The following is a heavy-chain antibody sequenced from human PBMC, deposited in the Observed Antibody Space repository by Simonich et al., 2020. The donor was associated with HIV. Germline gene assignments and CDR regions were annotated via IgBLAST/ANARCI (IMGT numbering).Heavy chain of an antibody. CDR3: ASGGSISSVWADDY. J-gene: IGHJ4*02. V-gene: IGHV3-30*07. Sequence: QVQLVESGGGVVQPGRSLRLSCAASGFTFSIYAMHWVRQAPGKGLEWVAVISYDGSNKYYADSVKGRFTISRDNSKNTLYLQMNSLRAEDTAVYYCASGGSISSVWADDYWGQGTLVTVSS. CDR1: GFTFSIYA. CDR2: ISYDGSNK. D-gene: IGHD3-16*01.